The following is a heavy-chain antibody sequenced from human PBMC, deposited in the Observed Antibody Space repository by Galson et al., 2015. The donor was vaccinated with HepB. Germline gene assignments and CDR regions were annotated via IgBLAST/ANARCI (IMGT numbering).Heavy chain of an antibody. CDR1: GGSISSGGYS. V-gene: IGHV4-30-2*01. CDR3: ARVRGGNLRGWFDP. D-gene: IGHD4-23*01. CDR2: IYHSGST. Sequence: TLSLTCAVSGGSISSGGYSWSWIRQPPGKGLEWIGYIYHSGSTYYNPSLKSRVTISVDRSKNQFSLKLSSVTAADTAVYYCARVRGGNLRGWFDPWGQGTLVTVSS. J-gene: IGHJ5*02.